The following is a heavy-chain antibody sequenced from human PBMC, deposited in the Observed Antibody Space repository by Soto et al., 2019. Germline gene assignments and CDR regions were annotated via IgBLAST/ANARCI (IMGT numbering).Heavy chain of an antibody. Sequence: ASVKVSCKASGYTFTSYDINWVRQATGQGLEWMGWMNPNSGNTGYAQKFQGRVTMTRNTSISTAYMELSSLRSEDTAVYYCARYGPPAAMPYYYYYYMDVWGKGTTVTVSS. CDR3: ARYGPPAAMPYYYYYYMDV. V-gene: IGHV1-8*01. D-gene: IGHD2-2*01. CDR1: GYTFTSYD. J-gene: IGHJ6*03. CDR2: MNPNSGNT.